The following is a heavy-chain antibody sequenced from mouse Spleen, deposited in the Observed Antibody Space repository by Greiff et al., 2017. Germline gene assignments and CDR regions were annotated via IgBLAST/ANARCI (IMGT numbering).Heavy chain of an antibody. CDR1: GYTFTSYW. CDR3: ARNWDEDFDY. D-gene: IGHD4-1*01. V-gene: IGHV1-72*01. Sequence: QVQLKQPGAELVKPGASVKLSCKASGYTFTSYWMHWVKQRPGRGLEWIGRIDPNSGGTKYNEKFKSKATLTVDKPSSTAYMQLSSLTSEDSAVYYCARNWDEDFDYWGQGTTLTVSS. CDR2: IDPNSGGT. J-gene: IGHJ2*01.